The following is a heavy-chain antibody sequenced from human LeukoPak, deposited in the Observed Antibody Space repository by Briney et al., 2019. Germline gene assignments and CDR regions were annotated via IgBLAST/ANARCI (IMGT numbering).Heavy chain of an antibody. Sequence: SETLSLTCTVSGDSISSYYWYWFRQPPGKELEWIACIYYSGITHYNPSLKSRVTISLDTSKNQFSLRLSSVTAADTAVHYCAREGIVRTYDQWGQGTLVTVSS. CDR3: AREGIVRTYDQ. J-gene: IGHJ4*02. CDR2: IYYSGIT. D-gene: IGHD2/OR15-2a*01. CDR1: GDSISSYY. V-gene: IGHV4-59*12.